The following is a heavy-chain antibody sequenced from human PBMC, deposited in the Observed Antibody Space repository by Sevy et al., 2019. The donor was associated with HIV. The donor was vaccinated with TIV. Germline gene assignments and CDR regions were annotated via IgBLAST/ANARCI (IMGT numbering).Heavy chain of an antibody. J-gene: IGHJ3*01. V-gene: IGHV4-59*01. CDR1: GGSISTYY. CDR3: ARLSRNNVVVTGVRRDGFDV. D-gene: IGHD2-21*02. Sequence: SETLSLTCTVSGGSISTYYWSWIRQPPGKGLQWIGYIYYTGKTNYNPSLQTPATMSIDTSKNQFSLGLSSVTSADTAMYYCARLSRNNVVVTGVRRDGFDVWGQGTMVTVSS. CDR2: IYYTGKT.